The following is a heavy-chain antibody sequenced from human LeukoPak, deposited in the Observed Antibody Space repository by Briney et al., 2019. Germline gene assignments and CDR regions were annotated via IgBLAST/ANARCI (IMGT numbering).Heavy chain of an antibody. CDR1: GFTFSSYS. J-gene: IGHJ6*04. D-gene: IGHD3-10*01. CDR3: ARDLGREVLLWFGELTHYYYGMDV. Sequence: PGGSLRLSCAASGFTFSSYSMNWVRQAPGKGLEWVSPISSSSSYIYYADSVKGRFTISRDNAKNSLYLQMNSLRAEDTAVYYCARDLGREVLLWFGELTHYYYGMDVWGKGTTVTVSS. CDR2: ISSSSSYI. V-gene: IGHV3-21*01.